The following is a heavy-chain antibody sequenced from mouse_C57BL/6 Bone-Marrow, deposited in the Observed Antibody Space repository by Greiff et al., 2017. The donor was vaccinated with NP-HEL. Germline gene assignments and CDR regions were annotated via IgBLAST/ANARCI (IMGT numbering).Heavy chain of an antibody. V-gene: IGHV1-63*01. Sequence: VQRVESGAELVRPGTSVKMSCKASGYTFTNYWIGWAKQRPGHGLEWIGDIYPGGGYTNYIEKFKGKATLTADKSSSTAYMQFSSLTSEDSAIYYCARWFYDYGFDYWGQGTTLTVSS. CDR1: GYTFTNYW. CDR2: IYPGGGYT. D-gene: IGHD2-4*01. CDR3: ARWFYDYGFDY. J-gene: IGHJ2*01.